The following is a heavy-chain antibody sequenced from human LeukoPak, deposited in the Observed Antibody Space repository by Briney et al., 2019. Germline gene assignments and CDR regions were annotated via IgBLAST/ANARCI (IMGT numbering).Heavy chain of an antibody. CDR1: GFTFSSYA. J-gene: IGHJ4*02. CDR3: AKDLVVLMVYAMTSFDY. CDR2: ISGSGGST. D-gene: IGHD2-8*01. V-gene: IGHV3-23*01. Sequence: GGSLRLSCAASGFTFSSYAMSWVRQAPGKGLEWVSAISGSGGSTYYADSVKGRFTISRDNSKNTLYLQMYSLRAEDTAVYYCAKDLVVLMVYAMTSFDYWGQGTLVTVSS.